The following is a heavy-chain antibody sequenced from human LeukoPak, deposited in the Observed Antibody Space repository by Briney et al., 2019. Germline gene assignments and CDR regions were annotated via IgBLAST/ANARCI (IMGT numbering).Heavy chain of an antibody. Sequence: TGGSLRLSCAASGFTFSSYGMHWVRQAPGKGLEWVAFIRYDGSNNYYADSVKGRFTISRDNSKNTLYLQMNSLRAEDTAVYYCTKAGLRRNGYAYFDYWGQGTLVTVSS. CDR3: TKAGLRRNGYAYFDY. V-gene: IGHV3-30*02. CDR2: IRYDGSNN. CDR1: GFTFSSYG. D-gene: IGHD5-24*01. J-gene: IGHJ4*02.